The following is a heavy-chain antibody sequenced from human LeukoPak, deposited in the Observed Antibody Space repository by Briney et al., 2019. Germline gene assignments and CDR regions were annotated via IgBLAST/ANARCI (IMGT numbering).Heavy chain of an antibody. CDR3: AREYYDSSGYYYYPYYYMDV. D-gene: IGHD3-22*01. J-gene: IGHJ6*03. CDR1: GGSISSYY. CDR2: IYTSGGT. V-gene: IGHV4-4*07. Sequence: SETLSLTCTVSGGSISSYYWSWIRQPAGKGLEWIGRIYTSGGTNYNPSLKSRVTMSVDTSKNQFSLKLSSVTAADTAVYYCAREYYDSSGYYYYPYYYMDVWGKGTTVTISS.